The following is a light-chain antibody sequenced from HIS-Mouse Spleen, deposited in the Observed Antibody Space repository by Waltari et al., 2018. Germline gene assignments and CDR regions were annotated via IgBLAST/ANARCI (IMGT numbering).Light chain of an antibody. CDR3: QQYYSTPHT. CDR1: QSVLYSSNNKNY. CDR2: WAS. V-gene: IGKV4-1*01. Sequence: DIVMTQSPDSLAVSLGERATINCKSSQSVLYSSNNKNYLAWYQQKPGQPPKLLMYWASTRESGVPDRFSGSGSETDFTLTISSLQAEDVAVYYCQQYYSTPHTFGQGTKLEIK. J-gene: IGKJ2*01.